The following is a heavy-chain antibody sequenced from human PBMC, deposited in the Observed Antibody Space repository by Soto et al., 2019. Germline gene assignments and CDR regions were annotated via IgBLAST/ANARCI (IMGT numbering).Heavy chain of an antibody. CDR2: IFSNDDK. J-gene: IGHJ5*02. D-gene: IGHD2-2*01. CDR1: GLSLNNGRLG. Sequence: QVTLKESGPVLVKPTETLTLTCTVSGLSLNNGRLGVSWLRQPPGKALEWLAHIFSNDDKSYSTSLKSRLTISKDTTRIQVVLTMTNMDPVDSATYYCALIKHCIRTDCFLASFDPWGQGTLVTVSS. CDR3: ALIKHCIRTDCFLASFDP. V-gene: IGHV2-26*01.